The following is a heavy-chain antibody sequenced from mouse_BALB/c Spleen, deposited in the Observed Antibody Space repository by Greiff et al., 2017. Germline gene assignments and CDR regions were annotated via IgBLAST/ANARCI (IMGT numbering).Heavy chain of an antibody. D-gene: IGHD2-3*01. CDR2: IYPSDSYT. Sequence: QVQLQQPGAELVRPGASVKLSCKASGYTFTSYWINWVKQRPGQGLEWIGNIYPSDSYTNYNQKFKDKATLTVDKSSSTAYMQLSSPTSEDSAVYYCTREENGYYDYAMDYWGQGTSVTVSS. CDR1: GYTFTSYW. CDR3: TREENGYYDYAMDY. J-gene: IGHJ4*01. V-gene: IGHV1-69*02.